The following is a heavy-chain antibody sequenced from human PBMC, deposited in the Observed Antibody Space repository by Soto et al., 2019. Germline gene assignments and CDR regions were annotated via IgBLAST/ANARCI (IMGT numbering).Heavy chain of an antibody. CDR1: GFTFSSYG. V-gene: IGHV3-30*18. CDR2: ISYDGSNK. J-gene: IGHJ3*02. D-gene: IGHD2-2*02. CDR3: AKGGVTYPLDDAFDI. Sequence: GGSLRLSCAASGFTFSSYGMHWVRQAPGKGLEWVAVISYDGSNKYYADSVKGRFTISRDNSKNTLYLQMNSLRAEDTAVYYCAKGGVTYPLDDAFDIWGQGTMVTVSS.